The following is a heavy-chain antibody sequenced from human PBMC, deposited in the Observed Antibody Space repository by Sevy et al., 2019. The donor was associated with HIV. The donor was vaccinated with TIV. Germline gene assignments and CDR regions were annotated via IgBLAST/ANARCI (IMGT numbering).Heavy chain of an antibody. V-gene: IGHV3-23*01. CDR1: GFIFNSYA. CDR2: ISGSGGST. CDR3: AKVYGSGSPPDY. D-gene: IGHD3-10*01. Sequence: GGSLRLSCAASGFIFNSYAMSWVRQAPGKGLEWVSAISGSGGSTYYADSMKGRFTISRDNFKNTLYLQRNSLSAEDTAVYYCAKVYGSGSPPDYWGQGTLVTVSS. J-gene: IGHJ4*02.